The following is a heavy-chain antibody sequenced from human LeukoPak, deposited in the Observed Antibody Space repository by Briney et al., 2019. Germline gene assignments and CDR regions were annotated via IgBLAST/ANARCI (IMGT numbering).Heavy chain of an antibody. CDR3: ARLLPRTGTTAYYFHNDMDV. CDR1: GGSFSGYY. Sequence: SETLSLTCAVYGGSFSGYYWSWIRQSPGRGLEWIGEINHSGSTNYNPSLKSRVIISIDTSKNQFSLKLSSVTAADTADYYCARLLPRTGTTAYYFHNDMDVWGKGTTVTISS. V-gene: IGHV4-34*01. D-gene: IGHD1-1*01. CDR2: INHSGST. J-gene: IGHJ6*03.